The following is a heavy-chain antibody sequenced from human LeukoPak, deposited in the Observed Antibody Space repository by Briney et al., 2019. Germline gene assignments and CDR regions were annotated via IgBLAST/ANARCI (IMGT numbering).Heavy chain of an antibody. J-gene: IGHJ4*02. Sequence: SETLSLTCTVSGGSISSGSYYWNWIRQPAGKGLEWIGRIYTSGNTNYNPSLKSRVTISADTSNNQFSLKLSSVTAAETAVYYCARAGCSSTSCYQADYWGQGTLVTVSS. CDR1: GGSISSGSYY. V-gene: IGHV4-61*02. CDR2: IYTSGNT. CDR3: ARAGCSSTSCYQADY. D-gene: IGHD2-2*01.